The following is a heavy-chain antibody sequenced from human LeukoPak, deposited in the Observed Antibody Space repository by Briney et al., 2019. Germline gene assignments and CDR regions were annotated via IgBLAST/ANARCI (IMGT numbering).Heavy chain of an antibody. J-gene: IGHJ5*02. V-gene: IGHV1-24*01. Sequence: ASVKVSCKVSGYTLTELSMHWVRQAPGKGLEWMGSFDPEDGERIYAQKFQGRLTMTEDTSTDTAYMELSSLRSDDTAVYYCATLASKYYYDSSGYPTYNWFDPWGQGTLVTVSS. CDR1: GYTLTELS. CDR3: ATLASKYYYDSSGYPTYNWFDP. CDR2: FDPEDGER. D-gene: IGHD3-22*01.